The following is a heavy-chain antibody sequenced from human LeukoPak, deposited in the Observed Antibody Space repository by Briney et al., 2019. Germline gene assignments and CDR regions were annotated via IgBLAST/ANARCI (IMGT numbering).Heavy chain of an antibody. Sequence: GGSLRLSCAASGSNFRNYWMSWVRQAPGKGLECVANIKQDGSEKHYVDSVKGRFTISRDNAKNSLYLQMNSLRAEDTAVYYCAVCHWHSNGCRNDYWGQGTLVTVSS. CDR1: GSNFRNYW. CDR3: AVCHWHSNGCRNDY. J-gene: IGHJ4*02. D-gene: IGHD6-19*01. V-gene: IGHV3-7*03. CDR2: IKQDGSEK.